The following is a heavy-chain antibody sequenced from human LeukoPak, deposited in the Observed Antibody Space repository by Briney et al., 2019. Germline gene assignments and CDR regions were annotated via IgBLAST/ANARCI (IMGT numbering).Heavy chain of an antibody. D-gene: IGHD2/OR15-2a*01. CDR1: GFSFTDAW. Sequence: GGSLRLSCAASGFSFTDAWMSWVRQAPGKGLEWVGRITSKTDGGITDSAAPVKGRFTVSRDDSKNTLFLQTSSLRAEDTAVYYCATDESNSFFFWGQGTLVTVSS. J-gene: IGHJ4*02. CDR2: ITSKTDGGIT. CDR3: ATDESNSFFF. V-gene: IGHV3-15*01.